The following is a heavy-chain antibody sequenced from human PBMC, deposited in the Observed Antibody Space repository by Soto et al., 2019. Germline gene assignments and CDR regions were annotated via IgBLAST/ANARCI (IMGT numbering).Heavy chain of an antibody. V-gene: IGHV4-39*07. Sequence: SETLSLTCTVSGGSVSSSSYYWGWVRQPPGKGLEWIGCVYYSGSTNYNPSLESRVTISVDTSKNQFSLKLSSVTAADTAVYYCAREGIRFLEWLDLHDAFDTWGQGAMLTVSS. J-gene: IGHJ3*02. CDR1: GGSVSSSSYY. CDR2: VYYSGST. CDR3: AREGIRFLEWLDLHDAFDT. D-gene: IGHD3-3*01.